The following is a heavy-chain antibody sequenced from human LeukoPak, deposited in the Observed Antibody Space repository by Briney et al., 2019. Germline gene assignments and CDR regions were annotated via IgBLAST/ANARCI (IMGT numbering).Heavy chain of an antibody. V-gene: IGHV4-59*01. Sequence: SETLSLTCTVSGGSISSYYWGWIRQPPGKGLEWIGYIYYSGSTNYNPSLKSRVTISVDTSKNQFSLKLSSVTAADTAVYYCARGAMITFGGVSFLDAFDIWGQGTMVTVSS. J-gene: IGHJ3*02. CDR2: IYYSGST. D-gene: IGHD3-16*01. CDR3: ARGAMITFGGVSFLDAFDI. CDR1: GGSISSYY.